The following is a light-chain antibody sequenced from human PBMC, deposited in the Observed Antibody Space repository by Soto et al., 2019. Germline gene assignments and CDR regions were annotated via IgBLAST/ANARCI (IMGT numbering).Light chain of an antibody. Sequence: SQMTQSPSSLSASVGDRVTITCRTSQSISSCLHWYQQKPGKAPKLLIYATSNLQSGVPSRFSGSRSETEFTLTISSLQPEDFATYYCQRSFSTPLTFVGGSKEEIK. CDR3: QRSFSTPLT. V-gene: IGKV1-39*01. CDR1: QSISSC. J-gene: IGKJ4*01. CDR2: ATS.